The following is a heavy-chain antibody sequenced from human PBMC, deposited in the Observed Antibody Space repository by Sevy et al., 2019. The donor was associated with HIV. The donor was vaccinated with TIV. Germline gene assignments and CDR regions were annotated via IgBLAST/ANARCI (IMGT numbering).Heavy chain of an antibody. V-gene: IGHV5-51*01. J-gene: IGHJ3*02. D-gene: IGHD1-26*01. CDR3: ARLRDSGSYGADAFDI. CDR1: GYSFTSYW. CDR2: IYPGDSDT. Sequence: GESLKISCKGSGYSFTSYWIGWVRQMPGKGLEWMGIIYPGDSDTRYSPCFQGRVTISVDNSISTAYLQWSSLKASDTAMYYCARLRDSGSYGADAFDIWGQGTMVTVSS.